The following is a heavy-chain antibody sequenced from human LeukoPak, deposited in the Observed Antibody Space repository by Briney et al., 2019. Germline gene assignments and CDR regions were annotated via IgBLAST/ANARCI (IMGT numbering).Heavy chain of an antibody. J-gene: IGHJ4*02. CDR1: GGTFSSHA. CDR3: ARKPGYYDSSGYDY. V-gene: IGHV1-69*05. CDR2: IIPIFGTA. Sequence: SVKVSCKASGGTFSSHAISWVRQAPGQGLEWMGGIIPIFGTANYAQKFQGRVTITTDESTSTAYMELSSLRSEDTAVYYCARKPGYYDSSGYDYWGQGTLVTVSS. D-gene: IGHD3-22*01.